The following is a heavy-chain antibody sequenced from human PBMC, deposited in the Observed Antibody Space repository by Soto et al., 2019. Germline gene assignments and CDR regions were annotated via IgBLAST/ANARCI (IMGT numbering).Heavy chain of an antibody. CDR1: GGSISSYY. CDR2: IYYSGST. J-gene: IGHJ4*02. CDR3: ARAGSSGDFDY. Sequence: SETLSLTCTVTGGSISSYYWSWIRQHPGKGLEWIGYIYYSGSTYYNPSLKSRVTISVDTSKNQFSLKLSSVTAADTAVYYCARAGSSGDFDYWGQGTLVTLSS. D-gene: IGHD3-22*01. V-gene: IGHV4-59*06.